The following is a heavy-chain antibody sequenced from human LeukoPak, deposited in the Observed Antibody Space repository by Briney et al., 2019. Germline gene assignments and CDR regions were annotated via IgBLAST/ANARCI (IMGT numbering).Heavy chain of an antibody. Sequence: GGSLRLSCAASGFTFSTYAMSWVRQAPGKGLEWVSTITGSGDSTYYADSVKGRFTISRDNSKNSLYLQMNSLRAEDTAVYYCAKGSAVADLYFDYWGQGTLVSVSS. CDR2: ITGSGDST. V-gene: IGHV3-23*01. D-gene: IGHD6-19*01. CDR1: GFTFSTYA. J-gene: IGHJ4*02. CDR3: AKGSAVADLYFDY.